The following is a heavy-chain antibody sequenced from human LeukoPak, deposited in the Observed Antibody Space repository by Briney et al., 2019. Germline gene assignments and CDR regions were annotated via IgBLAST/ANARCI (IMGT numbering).Heavy chain of an antibody. CDR3: ARDLRSPSDTNIAIDY. V-gene: IGHV3-74*01. CDR1: GFTFSSYW. CDR2: INSDGSST. J-gene: IGHJ4*02. Sequence: PGGSLRLSCAASGFTFSSYWMHWVRQTPGKGLVWVSRINSDGSSTVSADSVKGRFTISRDNAMNTLYLQMNSLRAEDTVVYYCARDLRSPSDTNIAIDYWGQGTLVTVSS.